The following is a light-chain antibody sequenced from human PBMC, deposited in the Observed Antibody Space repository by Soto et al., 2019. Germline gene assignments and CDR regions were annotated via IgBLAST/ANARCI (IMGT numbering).Light chain of an antibody. J-gene: IGKJ5*01. CDR3: HQRSNWLDT. Sequence: EIVLTQSPGTLSLSPGERATLSCRASQSVSNNYLAWYQQKPGQAPRLLIYGASTRATDMPGTFSGRGSGTEFTLTISSLEAEDFAVYYCHQRSNWLDTFGQGTRLEV. CDR1: QSVSNNY. CDR2: GAS. V-gene: IGKV3D-20*02.